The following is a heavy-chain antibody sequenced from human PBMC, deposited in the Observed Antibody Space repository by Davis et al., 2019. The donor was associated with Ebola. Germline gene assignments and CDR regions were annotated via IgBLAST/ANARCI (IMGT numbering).Heavy chain of an antibody. Sequence: GGSLRLSCAASGFTLDDIAVHWVRQAPGKGLEWVSLITGDGGNRYYADSVKGRFTISRDNSKNSLYLQMNSLRTEDTAFYYCASRGFSGYWLGLDYWGRGTLVTVSS. V-gene: IGHV3-43*02. J-gene: IGHJ2*01. CDR2: ITGDGGNR. D-gene: IGHD5-12*01. CDR1: GFTLDDIA. CDR3: ASRGFSGYWLGLDY.